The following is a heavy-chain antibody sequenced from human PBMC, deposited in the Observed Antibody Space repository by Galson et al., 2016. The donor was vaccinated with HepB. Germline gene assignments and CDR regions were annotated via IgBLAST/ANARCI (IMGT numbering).Heavy chain of an antibody. J-gene: IGHJ5*02. V-gene: IGHV4-39*01. Sequence: LSLTCTVSGDSIISTNYYWAWIRQPPGKGLEWIGSIFYSGSTYYNSSLKSRITMSVATSKNQFSLNLTSMTAADTALYYCASELSGHELPPKFDTWGQGTLVTVTS. CDR3: ASELSGHELPPKFDT. CDR2: IFYSGST. CDR1: GDSIISTNYY. D-gene: IGHD5-12*01.